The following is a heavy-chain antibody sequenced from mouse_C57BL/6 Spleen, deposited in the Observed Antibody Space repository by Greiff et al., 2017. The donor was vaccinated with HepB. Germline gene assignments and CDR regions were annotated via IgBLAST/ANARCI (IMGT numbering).Heavy chain of an antibody. CDR2: IYPRSGNT. V-gene: IGHV1-81*01. Sequence: VKLMESGAELARPGASVKLSCKASGYTFTSYGISWVKQRTGQGLEWIGEIYPRSGNTYYNEKFKGKATLTADKSSSTAYMELRSLTSEDSAVYFCAREEASLLSDVWGTGTTVTVSS. D-gene: IGHD3-2*02. CDR1: GYTFTSYG. J-gene: IGHJ1*03. CDR3: AREEASLLSDV.